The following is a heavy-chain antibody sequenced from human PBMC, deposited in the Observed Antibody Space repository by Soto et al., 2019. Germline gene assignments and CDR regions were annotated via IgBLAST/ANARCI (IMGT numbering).Heavy chain of an antibody. V-gene: IGHV3-23*01. CDR3: ARRDGLAY. J-gene: IGHJ4*02. Sequence: TGGSLRLSCGALGFTFSSYAMSWVRQAPGKGLEWVSAISAIDFSTYYADSVNGRFTISRDNSKNTVYLQMNSLRAEDTAVYYCARRDGLAYWGQGTLVTVSS. CDR1: GFTFSSYA. CDR2: ISAIDFST.